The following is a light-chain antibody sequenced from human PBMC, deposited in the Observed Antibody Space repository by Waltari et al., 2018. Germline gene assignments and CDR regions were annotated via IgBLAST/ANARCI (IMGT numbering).Light chain of an antibody. CDR2: AAS. CDR3: QQYYSYPCT. Sequence: AIRMTQSPSSFSASTGDRVTITCRASQGISSYLAWYQQKPGKAPKLLIYAASTLQSGVPSRFSGSGSGTDFTLTISCLQSEDFATDYCQQYYSYPCTFGQGTKLEIK. V-gene: IGKV1-8*01. J-gene: IGKJ2*02. CDR1: QGISSY.